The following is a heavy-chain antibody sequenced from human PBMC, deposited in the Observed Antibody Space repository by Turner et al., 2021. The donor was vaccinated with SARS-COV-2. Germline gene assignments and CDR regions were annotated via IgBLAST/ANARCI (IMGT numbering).Heavy chain of an antibody. D-gene: IGHD2-15*01. CDR3: AGEGVVVATTHYGVDV. Sequence: QLQLQESGPGLVKPSETLSLTCTVSDGSISSSSYYWGWICQPPGKGLEWIGSMYYSGSTYYNPSLKSRVTISVDTSKNQFSLKLSSVTAADTAVYYCAGEGVVVATTHYGVDVWGQGTTVTVSS. CDR1: DGSISSSSYY. J-gene: IGHJ6*02. CDR2: MYYSGST. V-gene: IGHV4-39*01.